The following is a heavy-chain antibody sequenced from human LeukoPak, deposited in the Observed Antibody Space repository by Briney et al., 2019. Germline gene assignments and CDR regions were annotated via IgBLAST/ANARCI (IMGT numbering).Heavy chain of an antibody. CDR3: ARVGVIYYNWFDP. J-gene: IGHJ5*02. Sequence: GASVKVSCKASGYTFTGYYMHWVRQAPGQGLEWMGWINPNSGGTNYAQKFQGRVTMTRDTPISTAYMELSRLRSDDTAVYYCARVGVIYYNWFDPWGQGTLVTVSS. CDR1: GYTFTGYY. V-gene: IGHV1-2*02. CDR2: INPNSGGT. D-gene: IGHD5-12*01.